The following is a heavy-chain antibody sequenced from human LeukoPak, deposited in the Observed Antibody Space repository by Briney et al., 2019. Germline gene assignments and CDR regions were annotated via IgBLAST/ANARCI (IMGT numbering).Heavy chain of an antibody. J-gene: IGHJ5*02. V-gene: IGHV4-34*01. D-gene: IGHD3-3*01. CDR2: INHSGST. CDR3: ARSEYYDFWGGFNWFDP. Sequence: SETLSLTCAGYGGSFGGYYWSWIRQPPGKGLEWIGEINHSGSTNYNPSLKSRVTISVDTSKNQFSLKLSSVTAADTAVYYCARSEYYDFWGGFNWFDPWGQGTLVTVSS. CDR1: GGSFGGYY.